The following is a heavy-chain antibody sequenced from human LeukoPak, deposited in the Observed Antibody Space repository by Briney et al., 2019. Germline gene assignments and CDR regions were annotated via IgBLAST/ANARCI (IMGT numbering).Heavy chain of an antibody. V-gene: IGHV3-30*14. J-gene: IGHJ6*03. CDR2: ISDNGGLK. CDR3: ARGRSGSSPVLDYYMDV. CDR1: GFNFNYYP. Sequence: GGSLRLSCAASGFNFNYYPVHWVRQAPGKGLVWVAFISDNGGLKYYADSVKGRFTISRDNSKNTLYLQMNSLRGDDTAVYYCARGRSGSSPVLDYYMDVWGKGTTVTVSS. D-gene: IGHD6-19*01.